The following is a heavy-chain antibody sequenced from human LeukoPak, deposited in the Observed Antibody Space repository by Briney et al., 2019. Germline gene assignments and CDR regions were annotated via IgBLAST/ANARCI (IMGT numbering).Heavy chain of an antibody. CDR2: ISSSGSTI. V-gene: IGHV3-48*03. CDR1: GFTFSSYE. CDR3: ARTLGGYHEYFQH. J-gene: IGHJ1*01. D-gene: IGHD3-16*02. Sequence: GGSLRPPCAASGFTFSSYEMNWVRQAPGKGLEWVSYISSSGSTIYYADSVKGRFTISRDNSKNTLYLQMNSLRAEDTAVYYCARTLGGYHEYFQHWGQGTLVTVSS.